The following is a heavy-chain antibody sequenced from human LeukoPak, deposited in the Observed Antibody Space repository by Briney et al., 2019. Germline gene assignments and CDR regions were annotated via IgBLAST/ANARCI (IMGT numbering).Heavy chain of an antibody. J-gene: IGHJ4*02. CDR2: IRSKAYGGTT. CDR3: TRTYYDILTGSGKRGFDY. D-gene: IGHD3-9*01. CDR1: GFTFGDYA. V-gene: IGHV3-49*05. Sequence: KSGGSLRLSCTASGFTFGDYAMSWFRQAPGKGLEWEGFIRSKAYGGTTEYAASVKGRFTISRDDSKSIAYLQMNSLKTEDTAVYYCTRTYYDILTGSGKRGFDYWGQGTLVTVSS.